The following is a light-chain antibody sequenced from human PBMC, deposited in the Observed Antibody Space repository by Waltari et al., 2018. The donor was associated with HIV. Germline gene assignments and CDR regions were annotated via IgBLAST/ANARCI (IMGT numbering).Light chain of an antibody. CDR1: DLNDYES. Sequence: QSALTQPASVYGSPGQSITISCDLNDYESVSWYQRHPGKAPKFIIYEVTNRPSCLPNPFSGSKAGNTATLTISGLQPEDEADYFCTSYISGTTPVFGRGTRVTVL. CDR3: TSYISGTTPV. J-gene: IGLJ2*01. CDR2: EVT. V-gene: IGLV2-14*01.